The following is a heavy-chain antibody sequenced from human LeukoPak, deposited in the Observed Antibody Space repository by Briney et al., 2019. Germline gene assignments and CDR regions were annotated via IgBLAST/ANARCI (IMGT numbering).Heavy chain of an antibody. Sequence: SETLSLTCTVSGGSISSYYWSWIRQPPGKGLEWIGYIYYSGTTDYSPSLRSRVTMSLNTSKNQFSLKLSSVTTADTAVYYCARMGAIAGASANPDYWGQGTLVSVSS. CDR3: ARMGAIAGASANPDY. V-gene: IGHV4-59*01. J-gene: IGHJ4*02. CDR2: IYYSGTT. D-gene: IGHD4/OR15-4a*01. CDR1: GGSISSYY.